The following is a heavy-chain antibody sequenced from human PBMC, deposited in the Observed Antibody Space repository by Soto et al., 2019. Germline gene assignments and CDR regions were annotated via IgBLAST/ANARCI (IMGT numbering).Heavy chain of an antibody. D-gene: IGHD3-22*01. CDR2: FDPEDGET. Sequence: GASVKVSCKVSGYTLTELSMHWVRQAPGKGLEWMGGFDPEDGETIYAQKFQGRVTMTEDTSTDTAYMELSSLRSEDTAVYYCATDSSGYYYDSSYGYWGQGTLVTVS. CDR1: GYTLTELS. V-gene: IGHV1-24*01. J-gene: IGHJ4*02. CDR3: ATDSSGYYYDSSYGY.